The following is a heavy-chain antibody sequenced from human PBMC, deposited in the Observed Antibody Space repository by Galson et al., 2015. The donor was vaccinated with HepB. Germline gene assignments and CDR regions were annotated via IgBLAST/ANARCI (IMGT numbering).Heavy chain of an antibody. J-gene: IGHJ4*02. CDR3: AGTGAAGLDS. Sequence: SVKVSCKASGGTFSTYTITWVRQAPGQGLEWMGRIIPMVGIGNYAQKFQGRVTITADTSTRTVYMEVIRLRSEDTAVYYCAGTGAAGLDSWGQGTLVTVSS. CDR1: GGTFSTYT. D-gene: IGHD6-19*01. CDR2: IIPMVGIG. V-gene: IGHV1-69*02.